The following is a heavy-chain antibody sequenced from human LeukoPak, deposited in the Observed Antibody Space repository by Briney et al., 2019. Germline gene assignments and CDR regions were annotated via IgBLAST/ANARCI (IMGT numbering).Heavy chain of an antibody. CDR2: ISSSGSTI. J-gene: IGHJ4*02. V-gene: IGHV3-48*03. Sequence: PGGSLRLSCAASGFTFSSYEMNWVRQAPGKGLEWVSYISSSGSTIYYADSVKGRFTISRDNAKNSLYLQMNSLRAEDTAVYYCARLQRDYDFWSGYYTWGFDYWGQGTLVTVSS. CDR3: ARLQRDYDFWSGYYTWGFDY. D-gene: IGHD3-3*01. CDR1: GFTFSSYE.